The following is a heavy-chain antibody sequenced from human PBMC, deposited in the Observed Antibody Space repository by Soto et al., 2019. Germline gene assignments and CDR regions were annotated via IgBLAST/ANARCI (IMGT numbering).Heavy chain of an antibody. V-gene: IGHV3-30*04. CDR2: ISHDGSNT. Sequence: QVLLAESGGGVVQPGRSLRLSCAASGFPSFSSYGLNWVRQAPGKGLEWVATISHDGSNTYYADSVKGRFTIARDNSKNMLYLQMNSLRVEDTAVYHCARDGGYCTRSSCYVDALDIWGQGTRVTVSS. CDR1: GFPSFSSYG. J-gene: IGHJ3*02. D-gene: IGHD2-2*01. CDR3: ARDGGYCTRSSCYVDALDI.